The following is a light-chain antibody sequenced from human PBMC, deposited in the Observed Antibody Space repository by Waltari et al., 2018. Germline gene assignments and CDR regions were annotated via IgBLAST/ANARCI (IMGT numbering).Light chain of an antibody. CDR2: DVS. CDR1: TRDVGGYNY. Sequence: PGQSIPISCTGTTRDVGGYNYVSWYQQHPSQAPKLVIYDVSNLPSGVSNRFPGSKSCNTASLTISGLQTEDEADYYCSSHTSSSALEMVFGGGTKLTVL. CDR3: SSHTSSSALEMV. V-gene: IGLV2-14*03. J-gene: IGLJ2*01.